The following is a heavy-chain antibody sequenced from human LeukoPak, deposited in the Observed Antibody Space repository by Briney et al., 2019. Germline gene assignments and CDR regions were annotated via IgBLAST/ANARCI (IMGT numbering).Heavy chain of an antibody. Sequence: TGGSLRLSCAASGFTFNNYGMHWVRQAPGKGLEWVTFIRYDGSNKYYADSVKGRFTISRDNSKNTLYLQMNSLRAEDTAVYYCAKDQEVGATTIDYWGQGTLVTLSS. CDR3: AKDQEVGATTIDY. V-gene: IGHV3-30*02. CDR1: GFTFNNYG. D-gene: IGHD1-26*01. CDR2: IRYDGSNK. J-gene: IGHJ4*02.